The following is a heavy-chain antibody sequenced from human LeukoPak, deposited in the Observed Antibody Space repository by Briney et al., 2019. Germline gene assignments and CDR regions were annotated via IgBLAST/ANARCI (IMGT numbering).Heavy chain of an antibody. CDR1: GFTFSSYW. D-gene: IGHD5-12*01. CDR2: MNSDGSST. V-gene: IGHV3-74*01. CDR3: TRENGGYKGYEDY. Sequence: GESLRLSCGASGFTFSSYWMNWVRQAPGEGLVWVSRMNSDGSSTSYADSVKGRFTISRDSAKKTLYLQMNSLRAEDTAVYYCTRENGGYKGYEDYWGQGTLVTVSS. J-gene: IGHJ4*02.